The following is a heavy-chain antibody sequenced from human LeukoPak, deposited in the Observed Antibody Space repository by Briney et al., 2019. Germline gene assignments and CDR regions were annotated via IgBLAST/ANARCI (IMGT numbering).Heavy chain of an antibody. Sequence: KPSETLSLTCTVSGGSISSGSYYWSWIRQPAGKGLEWIGRIYTSGSTNYNPSLKSRVTISVDTSKNQFSLKLSSVTAADTAVYYCAGAVAGTTYWGQGTLVTVSS. CDR3: AGAVAGTTY. CDR2: IYTSGST. CDR1: GGSISSGSYY. V-gene: IGHV4-61*02. J-gene: IGHJ4*02. D-gene: IGHD6-19*01.